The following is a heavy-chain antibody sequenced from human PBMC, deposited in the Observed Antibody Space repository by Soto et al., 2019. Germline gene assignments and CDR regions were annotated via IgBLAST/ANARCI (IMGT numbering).Heavy chain of an antibody. CDR1: GYTLTELS. Sequence: ASVKVSCKVSGYTLTELSMHWVRQAPGKGLEWMGGFDPEDGETIYAQKFQGRVTMTEDTSTDTAYMELSSLRSDDTAVYYCATGPPPPYYYDSSGYYLDCGQGTLVTVSS. V-gene: IGHV1-24*01. CDR3: ATGPPPPYYYDSSGYYLD. J-gene: IGHJ4*02. D-gene: IGHD3-22*01. CDR2: FDPEDGET.